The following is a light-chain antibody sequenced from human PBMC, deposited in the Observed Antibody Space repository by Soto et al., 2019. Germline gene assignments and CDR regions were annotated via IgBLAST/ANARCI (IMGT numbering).Light chain of an antibody. CDR1: KNDVGLYDY. J-gene: IGLJ1*01. Sequence: QSALTPPASVSGFPGQSITISCTGTKNDVGLYDYVSWYQQHPGEAPKLLIYGVTNRPSGVSNRFSGSKSGNTASLTISGLQAEYEADYFFSSYTTTTLEVFGTGTKLTVL. V-gene: IGLV2-14*01. CDR3: SSYTTTTLEV. CDR2: GVT.